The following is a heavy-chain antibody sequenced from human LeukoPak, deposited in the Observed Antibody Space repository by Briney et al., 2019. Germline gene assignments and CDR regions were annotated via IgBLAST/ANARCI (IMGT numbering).Heavy chain of an antibody. D-gene: IGHD2-2*03. V-gene: IGHV1-46*03. CDR3: ARDPGYCSSTSCCPLNWFDP. CDR1: GYTFTSYY. Sequence: ASVKVSCKASGYTFTSYYMHWVRQAPGQGLEWMGIINPSGGSTSYAQKFQGRVTMTRDTSTSTVYMELSSLRSEDTAVYYCARDPGYCSSTSCCPLNWFDPWGQGTLVTVSS. CDR2: INPSGGST. J-gene: IGHJ5*02.